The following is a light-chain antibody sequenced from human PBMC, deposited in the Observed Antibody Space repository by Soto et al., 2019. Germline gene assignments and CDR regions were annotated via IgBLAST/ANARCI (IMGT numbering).Light chain of an antibody. Sequence: EIVMTQSPATLSVSPGERATLSCRASQSVSNNYLAWYQQKPGQAPRLLFYGASNRATGIPDRFSGSGSGTDFTLTISRLEPEDFAVYYCQQYGSSGTFGQGTKVDIK. V-gene: IGKV3-20*01. CDR1: QSVSNNY. J-gene: IGKJ1*01. CDR3: QQYGSSGT. CDR2: GAS.